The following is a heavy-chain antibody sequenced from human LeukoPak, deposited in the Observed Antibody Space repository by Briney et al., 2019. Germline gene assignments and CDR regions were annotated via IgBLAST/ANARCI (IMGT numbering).Heavy chain of an antibody. CDR2: IKHDGSEQ. Sequence: PGGSLRLSCAASGFIFTSNRMNWVRQAPGKGLEWVANIKHDGSEQIYVDSVKGRFTISRDNAKDSVYLQMNSLRAEDTAVYYCTRGLGEHGGVSDRWGQGTLVIVS. J-gene: IGHJ5*02. D-gene: IGHD3-16*01. V-gene: IGHV3-7*01. CDR1: GFIFTSNR. CDR3: TRGLGEHGGVSDR.